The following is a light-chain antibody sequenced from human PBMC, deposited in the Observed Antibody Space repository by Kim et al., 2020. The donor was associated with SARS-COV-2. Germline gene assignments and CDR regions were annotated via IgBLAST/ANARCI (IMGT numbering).Light chain of an antibody. CDR1: SSDIVGYNF. V-gene: IGLV2-8*01. CDR3: SSYAGRQNLV. Sequence: GQSVTISGTGTSSDIVGYNFVAWYQQHPGKAPKVMIYEVNKRPSGVPDRFSGSKSGNTASLTVSGLQAEDEADYYCSSYAGRQNLVFGGGTQLTVL. J-gene: IGLJ2*01. CDR2: EVN.